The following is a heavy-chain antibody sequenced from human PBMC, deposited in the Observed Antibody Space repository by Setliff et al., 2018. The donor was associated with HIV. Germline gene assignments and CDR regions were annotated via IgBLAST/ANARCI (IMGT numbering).Heavy chain of an antibody. CDR2: IWYDGSNE. J-gene: IGHJ4*02. CDR3: VRDQNTPSRCRSKTCINPGDY. CDR1: GFTFSSYG. V-gene: IGHV3-33*01. D-gene: IGHD2-2*01. Sequence: PGGSLRLSCGASGFTFSSYGMHWVRQAPDKGLEWVAVIWYDGSNEYYADSVKGRFTISRDNSKNTLYLQMDSLRAEDTAVYYCVRDQNTPSRCRSKTCINPGDYWGLGTLVTVSS.